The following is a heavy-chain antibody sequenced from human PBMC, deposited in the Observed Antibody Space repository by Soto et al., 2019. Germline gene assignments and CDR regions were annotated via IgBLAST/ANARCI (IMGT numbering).Heavy chain of an antibody. V-gene: IGHV4-59*01. D-gene: IGHD3-16*01. Sequence: PSETLSLTCTVSGGSISNYYWSWIRQPPGRGLEWIGHIFYSGSTNYNPALKSRVTISVDTSKSQFSLKLSSVTAADTAVYYCARDLHDYVSFRFDPWGQGTLVTVSS. CDR3: ARDLHDYVSFRFDP. CDR2: IFYSGST. J-gene: IGHJ5*02. CDR1: GGSISNYY.